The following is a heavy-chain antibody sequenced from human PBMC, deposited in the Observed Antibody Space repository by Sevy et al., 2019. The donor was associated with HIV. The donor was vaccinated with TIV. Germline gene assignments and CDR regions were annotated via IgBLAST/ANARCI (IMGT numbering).Heavy chain of an antibody. J-gene: IGHJ5*02. CDR2: ISYDGSNK. CDR1: GFTFFNAW. V-gene: IGHV3-30-3*01. CDR3: ARDNLGYCISTSCPAWFDP. Sequence: GGSLRLSCAASGFTFFNAWMNWVRQAPGKGLEWVAVISYDGSNKYYADYVKGRFTISRDNSKNTLYLQMNSLRAEDTAVYYCARDNLGYCISTSCPAWFDPWGQGTLVTVSS. D-gene: IGHD2-2*01.